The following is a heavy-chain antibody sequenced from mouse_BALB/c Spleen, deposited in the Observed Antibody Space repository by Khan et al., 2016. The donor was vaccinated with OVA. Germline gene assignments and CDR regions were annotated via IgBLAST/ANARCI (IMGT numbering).Heavy chain of an antibody. Sequence: QVQLQQSGAELAKPGASVKMSCKASGYTFTSYCMHWVKQRPGQGLEWIGFINPTTGYTEYNQKFKDKATLTADKSSSTAYLKLSSLTSEDSTVAYCTRSPTMITQFSYWGQGTLVTVSA. CDR3: TRSPTMITQFSY. V-gene: IGHV1-7*01. J-gene: IGHJ3*01. CDR2: INPTTGYT. D-gene: IGHD2-4*01. CDR1: GYTFTSYC.